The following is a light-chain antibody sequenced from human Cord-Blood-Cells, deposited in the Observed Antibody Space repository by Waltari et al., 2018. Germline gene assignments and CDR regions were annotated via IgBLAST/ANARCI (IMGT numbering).Light chain of an antibody. V-gene: IGLV2-8*01. CDR3: SSYAGSNDWV. Sequence: QSALTQPPSASGPPAQSVPLSCPGPSRHGSGWHYVPWYQQHPGKAPNLMIYEVSKPPSGVPQRFSGSKSGNTASLTGSGLQAEDEADYYCSSYAGSNDWVFGGGTKLTVL. J-gene: IGLJ3*02. CDR2: EVS. CDR1: SRHGSGWHY.